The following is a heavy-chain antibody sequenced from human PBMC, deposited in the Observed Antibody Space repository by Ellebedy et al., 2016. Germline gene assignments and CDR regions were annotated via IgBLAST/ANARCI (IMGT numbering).Heavy chain of an antibody. J-gene: IGHJ3*01. D-gene: IGHD2-8*01. V-gene: IGHV3-53*01. CDR1: GFSVTSND. Sequence: GESLKISXAASGFSVTSNDMSWVRQAPGKGLESVSLIYGGGDSYYADSVKGRFTISRDNSKKTVYLQMSGLGVEDTAVYYCVTRHNGAFDLWGQGTMVTVSS. CDR2: IYGGGDS. CDR3: VTRHNGAFDL.